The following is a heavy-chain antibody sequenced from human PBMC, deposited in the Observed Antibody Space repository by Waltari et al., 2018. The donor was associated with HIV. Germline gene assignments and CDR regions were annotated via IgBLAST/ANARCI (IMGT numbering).Heavy chain of an antibody. J-gene: IGHJ6*02. V-gene: IGHV3-33*01. CDR2: IWYDGSKN. Sequence: QAQLVESGGGVVQPGRSLRLSCEASGFAFSTYGMYWVRQAPGKGVEGVAVIWYDGSKNDYGDSVEGRFTISRDNTKNTVYLQMTSLRADDTGIYYCAGGRTAFGVVTGAPLGVDVWGQGTTVTVSS. CDR1: GFAFSTYG. D-gene: IGHD3-3*01. CDR3: AGGRTAFGVVTGAPLGVDV.